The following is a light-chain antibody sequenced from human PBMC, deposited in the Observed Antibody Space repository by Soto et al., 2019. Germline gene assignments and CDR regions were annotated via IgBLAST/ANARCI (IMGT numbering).Light chain of an antibody. V-gene: IGLV2-11*01. J-gene: IGLJ1*01. Sequence: QSALTQPRSVSGSPGQSVTISCTGTSSDVGGYNYVSWYQQHPGKAPKLMIYDVSKRPSGVPDRFSGSKSGNTASLTISGLPAEDEADYYCCSYAGSYNYVFGTGTKVTVL. CDR2: DVS. CDR3: CSYAGSYNYV. CDR1: SSDVGGYNY.